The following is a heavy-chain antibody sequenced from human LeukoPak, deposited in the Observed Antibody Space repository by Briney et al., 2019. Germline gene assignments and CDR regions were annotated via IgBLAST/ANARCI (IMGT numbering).Heavy chain of an antibody. D-gene: IGHD2-8*01. CDR1: EYTFTGYY. CDR3: ARWGGHCTSGLCYYFDC. J-gene: IGHJ4*02. CDR2: INPHSGDT. Sequence: ASVKVSCKASEYTFTGYYLHWVRQAPGQGLEWMGWINPHSGDTDYAQKFQGRVTMTRDTSISTAYMELSRLRSDDTAVYYCARWGGHCTSGLCYYFDCWGQGTLVTVSS. V-gene: IGHV1-2*02.